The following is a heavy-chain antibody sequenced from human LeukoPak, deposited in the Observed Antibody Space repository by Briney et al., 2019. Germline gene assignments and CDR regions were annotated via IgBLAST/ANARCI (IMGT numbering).Heavy chain of an antibody. CDR3: TTNPYDRSGYHI. CDR2: IKSNTDGGTT. D-gene: IGHD3-22*01. V-gene: IGHV3-15*01. J-gene: IGHJ3*02. CDR1: GLTFTKAW. Sequence: PGGSLRLSCAASGLTFTKAWMTWVRQAPGEGLEWVGRIKSNTDGGTTDYATPVKGRFTISRDGSKNTLYLQMNSLKTEDTAVYYCTTNPYDRSGYHIWGQGTMVTVSS.